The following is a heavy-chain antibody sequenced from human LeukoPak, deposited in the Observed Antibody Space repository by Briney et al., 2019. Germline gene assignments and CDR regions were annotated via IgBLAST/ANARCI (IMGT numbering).Heavy chain of an antibody. V-gene: IGHV1-8*01. CDR2: MNPNSGNT. Sequence: ASVKVSCTASGYTFTSYDINWVRQATGQGLEWMGWMNPNSGNTGYAQKFQGRVTMTRNTSISTAYMELSSLRSEDTAVYYCARGYDFWSGYGVYYYGMDVWGQGTTVTVSS. D-gene: IGHD3-3*01. J-gene: IGHJ6*02. CDR3: ARGYDFWSGYGVYYYGMDV. CDR1: GYTFTSYD.